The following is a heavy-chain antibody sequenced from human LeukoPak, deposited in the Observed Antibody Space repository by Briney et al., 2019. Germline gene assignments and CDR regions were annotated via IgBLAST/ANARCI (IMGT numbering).Heavy chain of an antibody. J-gene: IGHJ4*02. CDR2: IRYDGSNK. D-gene: IGHD2-15*01. Sequence: PGGSLRLSRAASGYTFSSYGMHRVPHAPGTGLEWVAFIRYDGSNKYYADSAKSRFTISRDNSQNTLYMQKNSPREQGTPVYFCAREGHIVVGVAATQGFIDYWGQGTLVTVSS. CDR1: GYTFSSYG. CDR3: AREGHIVVGVAATQGFIDY. V-gene: IGHV3-30*02.